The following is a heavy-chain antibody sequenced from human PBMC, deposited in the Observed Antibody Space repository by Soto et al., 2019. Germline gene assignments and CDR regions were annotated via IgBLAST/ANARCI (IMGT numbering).Heavy chain of an antibody. CDR1: GFTFRRYA. Sequence: EVELVESGGGLVQPGGSLRLSCAASGFTFRRYAMNWVRQAPGKGLEWVSGISSGRGNILRYAASVEGRFSISRDNSKNTVLIQKKNLRVDDTALYFCAKDDGEGGENENLLPSDWGQGTLVTVSS. D-gene: IGHD3-10*01. J-gene: IGHJ4*02. V-gene: IGHV3-23*04. CDR3: AKDDGEGGENENLLPSD. CDR2: ISSGRGNI.